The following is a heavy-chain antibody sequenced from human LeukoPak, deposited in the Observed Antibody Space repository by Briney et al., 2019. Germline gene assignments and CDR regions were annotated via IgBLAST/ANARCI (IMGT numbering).Heavy chain of an antibody. D-gene: IGHD3-22*01. Sequence: PGGSLRLSCAASGFTFSSYGMHWVRQAPGKGLEWVSSISSSSSYIYYADSVKGRFTISRDNAKNSLYLQMNSLRAEDTAVYYCARDSETYYYDSSGYYYYYYYMDVWGKGTTVTVSS. CDR2: ISSSSSYI. V-gene: IGHV3-21*01. J-gene: IGHJ6*03. CDR1: GFTFSSYG. CDR3: ARDSETYYYDSSGYYYYYYYMDV.